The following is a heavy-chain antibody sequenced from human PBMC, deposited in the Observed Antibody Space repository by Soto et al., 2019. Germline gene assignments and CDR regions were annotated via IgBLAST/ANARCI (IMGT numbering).Heavy chain of an antibody. D-gene: IGHD2-21*02. CDR3: ARADRTLVTSYGLDV. Sequence: SETLSLTCAVSGGSFSGFYWTWIRQPPGEGLEWVGEINHSGTTNFNPSLRSRLTISLDSSKKHFSLKLTSMTAADAAVYYCARADRTLVTSYGLDVWGQGTTVTVSS. CDR2: INHSGTT. J-gene: IGHJ6*02. V-gene: IGHV4-34*01. CDR1: GGSFSGFY.